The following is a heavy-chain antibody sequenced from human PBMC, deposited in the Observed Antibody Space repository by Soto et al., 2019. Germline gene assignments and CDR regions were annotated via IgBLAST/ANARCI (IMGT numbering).Heavy chain of an antibody. V-gene: IGHV4-31*03. J-gene: IGHJ3*02. CDR2: IYYSGST. CDR1: GGSISSGGYY. Sequence: PSETLSLTCTVSGGSISSGGYYWSWIRQHPGKGLEWIGYIYYSGSTYYNPSLKSRVTISVDTSKNQFSLKLSSVTAADTAVYYCARDSSGWPKGFDAFDIWGQGTMVTVSS. D-gene: IGHD6-19*01. CDR3: ARDSSGWPKGFDAFDI.